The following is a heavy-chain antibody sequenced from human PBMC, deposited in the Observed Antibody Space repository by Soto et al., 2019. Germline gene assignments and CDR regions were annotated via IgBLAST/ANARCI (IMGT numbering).Heavy chain of an antibody. D-gene: IGHD5-12*01. V-gene: IGHV4-39*01. Sequence: PSETLSLPCTVSGGSISSSSYCWGWIRQPPGKGLEWIGSIYYSGSTYYNPSLKSRVTISVDTSKNQFSLKLSSVTAADTAVYYCARHGDIVATIPKFYFDYWGQGTLVTVSS. J-gene: IGHJ4*02. CDR3: ARHGDIVATIPKFYFDY. CDR1: GGSISSSSYC. CDR2: IYYSGST.